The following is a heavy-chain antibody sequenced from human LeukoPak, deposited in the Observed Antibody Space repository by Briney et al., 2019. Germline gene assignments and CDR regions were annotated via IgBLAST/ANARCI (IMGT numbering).Heavy chain of an antibody. CDR3: ARRYCSSASCYKSGAFDI. V-gene: IGHV5-10-1*01. CDR1: GYSFTNDW. Sequence: GESLKISCKGSGYSFTNDWINWVRQMPGKGLEWMGRIDPNDSYTSYSPSFQGHVTISTDKSVSTAYLQWSSLKASDTAMYYCARRYCSSASCYKSGAFDIWGQGTMVTVSS. J-gene: IGHJ3*02. CDR2: IDPNDSYT. D-gene: IGHD2-2*02.